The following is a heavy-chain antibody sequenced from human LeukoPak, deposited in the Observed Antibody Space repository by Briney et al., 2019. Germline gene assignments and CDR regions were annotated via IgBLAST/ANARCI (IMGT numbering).Heavy chain of an antibody. V-gene: IGHV3-21*01. CDR2: ISSSSSYI. Sequence: PGGSLRLSCAASGFTFSSYSMNWVRQAPGKGLEWVSSISSSSSYIYYADSVKGRFTISRDNAKNSLYLQMNSLRAEDTAVYYCAREEQLGPHARYYYYMDVWGKGTTVPVSS. J-gene: IGHJ6*03. CDR1: GFTFSSYS. CDR3: AREEQLGPHARYYYYMDV. D-gene: IGHD6-6*01.